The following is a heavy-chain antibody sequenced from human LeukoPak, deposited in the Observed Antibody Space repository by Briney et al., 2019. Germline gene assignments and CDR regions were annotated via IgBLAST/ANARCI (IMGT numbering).Heavy chain of an antibody. V-gene: IGHV4-34*01. J-gene: IGHJ4*02. D-gene: IGHD2-2*01. Sequence: PSETLSLTCAVYGGSFSGYYWSWIRQPPGKGLEWIGDINHSGSTNYNPSLKSRVTISVDTSKNQFSLKLSSVTAADTAVYYCARGRNQLKYQLLRLKRYFDYWGQGTLVTVSS. CDR1: GGSFSGYY. CDR3: ARGRNQLKYQLLRLKRYFDY. CDR2: INHSGST.